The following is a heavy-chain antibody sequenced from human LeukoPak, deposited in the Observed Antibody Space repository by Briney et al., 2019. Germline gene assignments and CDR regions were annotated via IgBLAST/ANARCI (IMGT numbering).Heavy chain of an antibody. D-gene: IGHD6-19*01. CDR3: ARDVSGWDYFDY. CDR1: GYTFTSYA. J-gene: IGHJ4*02. Sequence: ASVKVSCKASGYTFTSYAMHWVRQAPGQRLEWMGWINAGNGNTKYSQKFLGRVTITRDTSASTAYMELSSLRSEDTAVYYCARDVSGWDYFDYWGQGTLVTVSS. V-gene: IGHV1-3*01. CDR2: INAGNGNT.